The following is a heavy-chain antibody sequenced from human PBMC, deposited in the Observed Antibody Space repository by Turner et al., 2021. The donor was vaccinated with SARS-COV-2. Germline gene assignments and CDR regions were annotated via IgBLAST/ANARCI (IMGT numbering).Heavy chain of an antibody. V-gene: IGHV3-21*01. D-gene: IGHD6-13*01. CDR1: GFTLSSYI. CDR3: ASIAAADPKYYHYYGMDV. J-gene: IGHJ6*02. CDR2: ISSSSSYI. Sequence: EVQLVESGGGLVKPGGSLRLSCAASGFTLSSYIMNWVRQAPGKGLEWVSSISSSSSYIYYADSVKRRFTISRDNSKNSLYLQMNSLRAEDTAVYYCASIAAADPKYYHYYGMDVWGQGTTVTVSS.